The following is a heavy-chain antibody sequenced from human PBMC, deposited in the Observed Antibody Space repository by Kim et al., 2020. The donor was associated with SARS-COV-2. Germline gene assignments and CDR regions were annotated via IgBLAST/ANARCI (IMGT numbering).Heavy chain of an antibody. Sequence: SETLSLTCAVYGWSFSGYYWSWIRQPPGKGLEWIWEINHSGSTNYNPSFKSRVSISFDTSKNQFSLKLSSFTAADTAVYYCARGTRQWLVRGPYYYYMDVWGKGTTVTVSS. CDR2: INHSGST. CDR3: ARGTRQWLVRGPYYYYMDV. V-gene: IGHV4-34*01. J-gene: IGHJ6*03. CDR1: GWSFSGYY. D-gene: IGHD6-19*01.